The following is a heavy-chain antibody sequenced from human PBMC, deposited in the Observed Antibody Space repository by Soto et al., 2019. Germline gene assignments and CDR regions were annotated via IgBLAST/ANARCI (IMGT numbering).Heavy chain of an antibody. CDR3: TGDLNHDTGH. J-gene: IGHJ4*02. D-gene: IGHD2-8*02. V-gene: IGHV3-53*01. CDR2: IYSGSST. CDR1: EFTLSSNY. Sequence: PGGSLILSCSSSEFTLSSNYMSWVRQAPGKWLEWVSVIYSGSSTYYVDSVKGRFTISRDNAKNSVYLQMNSRRGEDTALYYCTGDLNHDTGHWGQGTQVTVSS.